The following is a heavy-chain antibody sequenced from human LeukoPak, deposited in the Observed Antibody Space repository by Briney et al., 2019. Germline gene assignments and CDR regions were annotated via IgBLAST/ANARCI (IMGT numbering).Heavy chain of an antibody. CDR3: AKVAIVATIQLSGAYFDY. CDR2: ISWSGGSI. V-gene: IGHV3-9*01. Sequence: GGSLRLSCAASGFTFSSYAMSWVRQAPGKGLEWVSGISWSGGSIGYADSVQGRFTISRDNAKNSLYLQINSLRTEDTALYYCAKVAIVATIQLSGAYFDYWGQGTLVTVSS. D-gene: IGHD5-12*01. CDR1: GFTFSSYA. J-gene: IGHJ4*02.